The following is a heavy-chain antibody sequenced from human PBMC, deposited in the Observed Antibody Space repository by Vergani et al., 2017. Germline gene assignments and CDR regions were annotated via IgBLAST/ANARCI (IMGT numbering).Heavy chain of an antibody. V-gene: IGHV1-69*01. CDR1: GYTFTGYY. D-gene: IGHD2-2*01. CDR3: AAAPEYGDYYYYMDV. Sequence: QVQLVQSGAEVKKPGASVKVSCKASGYTFTGYYMHWVRQAPGQGLEWMGGIIPIFGTANYAQKFQGRVTITADESTSTADMELSSLRSEDTAVYYCAAAPEYGDYYYYMDVWGKGTTVTVSS. J-gene: IGHJ6*03. CDR2: IIPIFGTA.